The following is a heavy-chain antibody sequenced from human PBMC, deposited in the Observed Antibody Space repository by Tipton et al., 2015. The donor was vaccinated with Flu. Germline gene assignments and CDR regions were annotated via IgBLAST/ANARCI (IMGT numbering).Heavy chain of an antibody. CDR1: GFTFSSYG. D-gene: IGHD4-17*01. Sequence: SGFTFSSYGMHWVRQAPGKGLEWVAFIRYEGSNKYYADSVKGRFTISRDNSKNTLYLQMNSLRAEDTAVYYCANLVTTVTTGGAFDIWGQGTMVTVSS. V-gene: IGHV3-30*02. CDR3: ANLVTTVTTGGAFDI. J-gene: IGHJ3*02. CDR2: IRYEGSNK.